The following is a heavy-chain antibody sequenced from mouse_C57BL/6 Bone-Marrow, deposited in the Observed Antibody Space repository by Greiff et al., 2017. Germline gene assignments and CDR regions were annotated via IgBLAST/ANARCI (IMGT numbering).Heavy chain of an antibody. CDR2: IHPNSGST. CDR3: ARRVVYYFDY. Sequence: QVQLQQPGAELVKPGASVKLSCKASGYTFTSYWMHWVKQRPGQGLEWIGMIHPNSGSTNYNEKFKSKATLTVDKSSSTAYMKLSSLTSEDSAVYYCARRVVYYFDYWGQGTTLTVSS. V-gene: IGHV1-64*01. J-gene: IGHJ2*01. CDR1: GYTFTSYW.